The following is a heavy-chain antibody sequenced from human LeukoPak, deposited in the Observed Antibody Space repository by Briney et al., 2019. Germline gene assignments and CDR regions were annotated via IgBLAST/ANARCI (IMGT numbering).Heavy chain of an antibody. CDR1: GFTFSSYW. CDR2: INNNGGTT. D-gene: IGHD3-10*02. V-gene: IGHV3-74*01. CDR3: AELGITMIGGV. J-gene: IGHJ6*04. Sequence: GGSLRLSCAASGFTFSSYWMHWVRQAPGKGLVWVSRINNNGGTTSYADSVKGRFTVSRDNAKNTLYLQMNTLSAEDTAVYYCAELGITMIGGVWGKGTTVTISS.